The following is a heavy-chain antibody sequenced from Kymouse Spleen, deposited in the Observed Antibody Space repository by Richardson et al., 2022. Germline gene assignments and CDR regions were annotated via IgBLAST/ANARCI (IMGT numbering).Heavy chain of an antibody. J-gene: IGHJ6*02. CDR2: INHSGST. D-gene: IGHD3-10*01. CDR1: GGSFSGYY. Sequence: QVQLQQWGAGLLKPSETLSLTCAVYGGSFSGYYWSWIRQPPGKGLEWIGEINHSGSTNYNPSLKSRVTISVDTSKNQFSLKLSSVTAADTAVYYCARGSYYYGSGSYYNYYYYYYGMDVWGQGTTVTVSS. V-gene: IGHV4-34*01. CDR3: ARGSYYYGSGSYYNYYYYYYGMDV.